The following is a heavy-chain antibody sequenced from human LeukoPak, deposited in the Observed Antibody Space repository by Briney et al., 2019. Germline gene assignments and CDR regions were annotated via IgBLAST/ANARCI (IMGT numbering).Heavy chain of an antibody. V-gene: IGHV3-23*01. D-gene: IGHD6-13*01. CDR1: GFTFSSYA. CDR3: AKDFSVLIAAAGTVDY. CDR2: ISGSGGST. Sequence: GGSLRLSCAASGFTFSSYAMSWVRQAPGKGLEWVSAISGSGGSTYYADSVKGRFTISRDNSKNTLYLQMNSLRAEDTAVYYCAKDFSVLIAAAGTVDYWGQGTPVTVSS. J-gene: IGHJ4*02.